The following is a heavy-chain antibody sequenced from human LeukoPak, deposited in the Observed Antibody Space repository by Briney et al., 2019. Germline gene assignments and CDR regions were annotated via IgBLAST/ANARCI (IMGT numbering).Heavy chain of an antibody. Sequence: GGSLRLSCAASGCSFSGYSMNWVRQAPGKGLDWVSYISSGSRTIFYADSVKGRFTISRDNAKNSLYLQMNSLRAEDTAVYYCVRESIRGTRDFDYWGQGTLVTVSS. J-gene: IGHJ4*02. CDR2: ISSGSRTI. V-gene: IGHV3-48*04. CDR1: GCSFSGYS. D-gene: IGHD2-21*01. CDR3: VRESIRGTRDFDY.